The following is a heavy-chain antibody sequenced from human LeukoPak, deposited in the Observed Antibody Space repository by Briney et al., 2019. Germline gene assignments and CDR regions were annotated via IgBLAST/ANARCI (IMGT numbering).Heavy chain of an antibody. Sequence: PGGSLRLSCAASGFTVSNNFMSWVRQAPGKGLEWVSVIYSGGSTYYAESVKGRFTISRDNSENTLYLQMKSLRAEDTAVYYCAKDLGLTSWRYLDYWGQGTLVTVSS. CDR1: GFTVSNNF. J-gene: IGHJ4*02. V-gene: IGHV3-53*01. D-gene: IGHD1-26*01. CDR2: IYSGGST. CDR3: AKDLGLTSWRYLDY.